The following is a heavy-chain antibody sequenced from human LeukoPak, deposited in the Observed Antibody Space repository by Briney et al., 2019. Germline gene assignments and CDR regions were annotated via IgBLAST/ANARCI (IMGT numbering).Heavy chain of an antibody. CDR2: ISSSSSTI. CDR1: GFTFSSYS. Sequence: GGSLRLSCAASGFTFSSYSMNWVRQAPGKGLEWVSYISSSSSTIYYADSVKGRFTISRDNAKNSLYLQMNSLRAADTAVYYCARDSRDYGDYVGVWWFDPWGQGTLVTVSS. CDR3: ARDSRDYGDYVGVWWFDP. V-gene: IGHV3-48*01. D-gene: IGHD4-17*01. J-gene: IGHJ5*02.